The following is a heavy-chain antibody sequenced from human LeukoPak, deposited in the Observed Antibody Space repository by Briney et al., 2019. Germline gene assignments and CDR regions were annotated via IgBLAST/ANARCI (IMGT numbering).Heavy chain of an antibody. V-gene: IGHV4-39*07. Sequence: SETLFLTCTVSGGSISSSSYYWGWIRQPPGKGLEWIGSIYYSGSTYYNPSLKSRVTTSVDTSKNQFSLKLSSVTAADTAVYYCARVESGYYDSFDIWGQGTMVIVSS. D-gene: IGHD3-22*01. J-gene: IGHJ3*02. CDR1: GGSISSSSYY. CDR2: IYYSGST. CDR3: ARVESGYYDSFDI.